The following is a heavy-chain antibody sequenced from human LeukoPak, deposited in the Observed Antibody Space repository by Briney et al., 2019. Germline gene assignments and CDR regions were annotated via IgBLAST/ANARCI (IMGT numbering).Heavy chain of an antibody. D-gene: IGHD2-15*01. V-gene: IGHV3-23*01. CDR3: AKQLGYCSDGSCYFPY. Sequence: PGGSLRLSCAASGFSFSTYAMSWVRQAPGKGLEWVSGVNGNGGSTSYADSVKGRFTIFRDNSKSTLCLQMNSLRAEDTAVYYCAKQLGYCSDGSCYFPYWGQGTLVTFSS. CDR1: GFSFSTYA. J-gene: IGHJ4*02. CDR2: VNGNGGST.